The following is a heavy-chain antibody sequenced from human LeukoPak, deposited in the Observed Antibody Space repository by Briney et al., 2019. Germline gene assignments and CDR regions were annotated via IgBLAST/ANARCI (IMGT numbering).Heavy chain of an antibody. D-gene: IGHD6-13*01. CDR3: ARAPPPQYSSSWYYFDY. Sequence: SVKVSCKASGGTFSSYAISWVRQAPGQGLEWMGRIIPILGIANYAQKFQGRVTITADKSTSTAYMELSSLRSEDTAVYYCARAPPPQYSSSWYYFDYWGQGTLVTVSS. CDR1: GGTFSSYA. CDR2: IIPILGIA. V-gene: IGHV1-69*04. J-gene: IGHJ4*02.